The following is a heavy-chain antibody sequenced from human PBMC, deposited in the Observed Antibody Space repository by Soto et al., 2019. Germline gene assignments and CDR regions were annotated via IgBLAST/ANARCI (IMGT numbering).Heavy chain of an antibody. CDR2: TYYRSKWYN. D-gene: IGHD6-19*01. CDR3: ASSRGWQNYYYYYGMDV. J-gene: IGHJ6*02. V-gene: IGHV6-1*01. Sequence: SQTLSLTCAISGDSVSSNSAAWNWIRQSPSRGLEWLGRTYYRSKWYNDYAVSVKSRITINPDTSKNQFSLQLNSVTPEDTAVYYCASSRGWQNYYYYYGMDVWGQGTTVTV. CDR1: GDSVSSNSAA.